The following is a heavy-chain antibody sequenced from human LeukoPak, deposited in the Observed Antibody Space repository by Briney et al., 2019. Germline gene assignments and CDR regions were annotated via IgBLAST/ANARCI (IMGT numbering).Heavy chain of an antibody. Sequence: ASVKVSCKASGYTFTSYDINWVRQAPGQGLEWMGWINPNSGGTNYAQKFQGRVTMTRDTSISTAYMELSRLRSDDTAVYYCARVNDYGDYGSWFDPWGQGTLVTVSS. CDR1: GYTFTSYD. CDR2: INPNSGGT. D-gene: IGHD4-17*01. CDR3: ARVNDYGDYGSWFDP. J-gene: IGHJ5*02. V-gene: IGHV1-2*02.